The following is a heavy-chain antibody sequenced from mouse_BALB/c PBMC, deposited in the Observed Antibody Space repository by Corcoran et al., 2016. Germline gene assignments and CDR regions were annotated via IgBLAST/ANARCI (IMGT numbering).Heavy chain of an antibody. V-gene: IGHV14-3*02. Sequence: EVQLQQSGAELVQPGASVKLSCTASGFNIKDTYMHWVKQRPAQGLAWIGRIDPANGNTKYDPKFQGKATITPDTSSNTAFLQLSSLTSEDTAVYYCARGRARAPYDFDYWGQGTTLTVSS. J-gene: IGHJ2*01. D-gene: IGHD3-1*01. CDR2: IDPANGNT. CDR3: ARGRARAPYDFDY. CDR1: GFNIKDTY.